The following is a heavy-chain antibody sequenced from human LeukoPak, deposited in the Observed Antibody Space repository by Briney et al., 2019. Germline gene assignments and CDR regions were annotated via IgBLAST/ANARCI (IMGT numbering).Heavy chain of an antibody. J-gene: IGHJ4*02. D-gene: IGHD3-9*01. CDR2: ISAYNGNT. CDR1: GYTFTSYG. CDR3: ARDNRDLRYFDWLLTGYYFDY. Sequence: ASVKVSCKASGYTFTSYGISWVRQAPGQGLEWMGWISAYNGNTNYAQKLQGRVTMTTDTSTSTAYMELRSLRSDDTAVYYCARDNRDLRYFDWLLTGYYFDYRGQGTLVTVSS. V-gene: IGHV1-18*01.